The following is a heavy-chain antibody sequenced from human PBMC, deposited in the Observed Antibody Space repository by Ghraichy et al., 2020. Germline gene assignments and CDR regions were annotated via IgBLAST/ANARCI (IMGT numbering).Heavy chain of an antibody. J-gene: IGHJ6*02. CDR1: GLTFSSYA. V-gene: IGHV3-30*04. CDR3: TTGYCSSTTCSLFYYYFYGVDV. CDR2: ISYDGSNK. Sequence: GGSLRLSCASSGLTFSSYAMNWVRQAPGKGLEWVAVISYDGSNKYYADSVKGRFTLSRDNSKNTLYLQMNSLRAEDTAVYYCTTGYCSSTTCSLFYYYFYGVDVWGQGTTVIVSS. D-gene: IGHD2-2*01.